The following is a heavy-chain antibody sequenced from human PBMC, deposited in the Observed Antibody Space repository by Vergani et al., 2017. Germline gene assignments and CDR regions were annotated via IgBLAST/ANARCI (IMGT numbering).Heavy chain of an antibody. CDR3: AREGGYDILTGYPADFDY. CDR2: INTGNGNT. D-gene: IGHD3-9*01. CDR1: GYTFTSYA. V-gene: IGHV1-3*04. J-gene: IGHJ4*02. Sequence: QVQLVQSGAEVKKPGASVKVSCKASGYTFTSYAMHWVRQAPGQRLEWMGWINTGNGNTKYSQKFQGRVTITRDTSASTAYMELSSLRSEDTAVYYCAREGGYDILTGYPADFDYWGQGTLVTVSS.